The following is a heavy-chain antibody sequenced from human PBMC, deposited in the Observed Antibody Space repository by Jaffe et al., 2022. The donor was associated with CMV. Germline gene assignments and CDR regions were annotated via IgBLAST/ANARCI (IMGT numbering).Heavy chain of an antibody. Sequence: QVQLVQSGAEVKKPGASVKVSCKASGYTFTSYAMHWVRQAPGQRLEWMGWINAGNGNTKYSQKFQGRVTITRDTSASTAYMELSSLRSEDTAVYYCARGRTIVVVTAMDAFDIWGQGTMVTVSS. CDR1: GYTFTSYA. CDR3: ARGRTIVVVTAMDAFDI. D-gene: IGHD2-21*02. J-gene: IGHJ3*02. CDR2: INAGNGNT. V-gene: IGHV1-3*01.